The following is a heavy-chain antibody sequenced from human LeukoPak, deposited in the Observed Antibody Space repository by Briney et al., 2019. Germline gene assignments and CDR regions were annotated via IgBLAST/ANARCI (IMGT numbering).Heavy chain of an antibody. CDR2: ISGSGGST. CDR1: GFTFSSYA. V-gene: IGHV3-23*01. J-gene: IGHJ4*02. CDR3: AKGYYFDILSGYSSLDS. D-gene: IGHD3-9*01. Sequence: GGSLRLSRAASGFTFSSYAMTWVRQAPGKGLEWVSAISGSGGSTYYPDSVKGRFTISRDNSKNTLYLQMNSLRAEDTAAYYCAKGYYFDILSGYSSLDSWGQGTLVTVSS.